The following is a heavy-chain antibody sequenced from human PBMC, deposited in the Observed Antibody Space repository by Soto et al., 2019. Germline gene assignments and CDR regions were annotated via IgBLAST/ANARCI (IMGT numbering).Heavy chain of an antibody. CDR2: ISGSSTYI. V-gene: IGHV3-21*01. D-gene: IGHD2-2*01. CDR1: GFSFSDYS. Sequence: EVQLVESGGGLVKPGGSLRLSCAASGFSFSDYSMNWVRQAPGKGLEWVSSISGSSTYIYYADSLKGRFTVSRANAEQSLYLQMHSLRAEDTAVYYCARDGAYCSGTGCRDYYHYMDVWGKGTTVTVSS. J-gene: IGHJ6*03. CDR3: ARDGAYCSGTGCRDYYHYMDV.